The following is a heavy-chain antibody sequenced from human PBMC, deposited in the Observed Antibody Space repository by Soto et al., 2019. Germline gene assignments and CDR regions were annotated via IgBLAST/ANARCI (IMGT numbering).Heavy chain of an antibody. V-gene: IGHV4-4*02. CDR3: ARASATIAAAAIFDY. D-gene: IGHD6-13*01. J-gene: IGHJ4*02. CDR1: GGAISSCKW. Sequence: QVQLQESGPGLVKPSGTLSLTCAVSGGAISSCKWWSWVRQPPGKGLEWIGEIYQSGSTNYNPSLESRVRMSVDKSRNQFSLKLTSVSAADTAVYYCARASATIAAAAIFDYWGQGTLVTVSS. CDR2: IYQSGST.